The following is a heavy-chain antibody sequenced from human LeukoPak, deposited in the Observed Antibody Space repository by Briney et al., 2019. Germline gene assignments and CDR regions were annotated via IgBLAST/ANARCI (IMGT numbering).Heavy chain of an antibody. J-gene: IGHJ6*03. CDR1: GGSFSGYY. Sequence: SETLSLTCAVYGGSFSGYYWSWIRQPPGKGLEWIGEINRSGSTNYNPSLKSRVTISVDTSKNQFSLKLSSVTAADTAVYYCARLGYGSGSYYRRYYYYYMDVWGKGTTVTVSS. D-gene: IGHD3-10*01. CDR3: ARLGYGSGSYYRRYYYYYMDV. V-gene: IGHV4-34*01. CDR2: INRSGST.